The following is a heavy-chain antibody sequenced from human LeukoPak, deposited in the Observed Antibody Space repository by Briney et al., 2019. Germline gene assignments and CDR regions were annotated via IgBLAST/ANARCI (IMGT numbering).Heavy chain of an antibody. J-gene: IGHJ6*03. CDR3: AREGSSSPHYYYYYMDV. CDR1: GGSISSTNY. V-gene: IGHV4-39*07. D-gene: IGHD6-13*01. CDR2: IYTSGST. Sequence: SETLSLTCTVSGGSISSTNYWGWIRQPPGKGLEWIGSIYTSGSTNYNPSLKSRVTISVDTSKNQFSLKLSSVTAADTAVYYCAREGSSSPHYYYYYMDVWGKGTTVTISS.